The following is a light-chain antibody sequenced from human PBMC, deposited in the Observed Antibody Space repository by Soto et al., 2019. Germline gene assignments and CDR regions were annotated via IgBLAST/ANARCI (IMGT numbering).Light chain of an antibody. J-gene: IGLJ2*01. Sequence: QSALTQPASVFGSPGQSITISCTGTSSDVGGYNFVSWYQQLPGKAPKLMIYEVSSRPSGVSNRFSGSKSGNTASLTISGLQTEDEADYYCTSYTSSNTVVFGGGTQLTVL. CDR1: SSDVGGYNF. V-gene: IGLV2-14*01. CDR2: EVS. CDR3: TSYTSSNTVV.